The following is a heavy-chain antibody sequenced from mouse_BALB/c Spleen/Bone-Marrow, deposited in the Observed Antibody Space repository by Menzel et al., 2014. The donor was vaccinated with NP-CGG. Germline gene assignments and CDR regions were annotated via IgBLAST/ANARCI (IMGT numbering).Heavy chain of an antibody. CDR2: IIPSNGRT. V-gene: IGHV1S81*02. J-gene: IGHJ1*01. D-gene: IGHD2-3*01. CDR3: ARWLLQYFDV. Sequence: QVHVKQPGAELVKPGASVKLSCKASGYTFTSYWMHWVKQRPGQGLEWIGEIIPSNGRTNYNEKFKSKATLTVDKSSNTAYMQLSSLTSEDSAVYYCARWLLQYFDVWGAGTTVTVSS. CDR1: GYTFTSYW.